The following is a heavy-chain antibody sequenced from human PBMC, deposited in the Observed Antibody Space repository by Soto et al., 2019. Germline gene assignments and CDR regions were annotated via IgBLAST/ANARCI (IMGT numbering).Heavy chain of an antibody. Sequence: VQLQESGPGLVKPSETLSLTCTVSGGSISGYYWSWIRQSPGKGLEWIGYIHYSGSTNYNPSLKSRVTISVDTSKNQLRLKLSSVTAADTAVYYCARGSAAGTKSPFDYWGQGTLVTVSS. D-gene: IGHD6-13*01. V-gene: IGHV4-59*01. J-gene: IGHJ4*02. CDR1: GGSISGYY. CDR3: ARGSAAGTKSPFDY. CDR2: IHYSGST.